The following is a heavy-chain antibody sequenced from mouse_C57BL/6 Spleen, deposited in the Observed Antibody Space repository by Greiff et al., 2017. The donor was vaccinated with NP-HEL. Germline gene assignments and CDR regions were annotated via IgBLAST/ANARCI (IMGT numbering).Heavy chain of an antibody. CDR1: GFTFSSYA. D-gene: IGHD2-3*01. J-gene: IGHJ2*01. CDR2: ISSGGDYI. V-gene: IGHV5-9-1*02. Sequence: EVKLLESGEGLVKPGGSLKLSCAASGFTFSSYAMSWVRQTPEKRLEWVAYISSGGDYIYYADTVKGRFTISRDNARNTRYLQMSSLKSEDTAMYYCTRDGYLFDDWGQGTTLTVSS. CDR3: TRDGYLFDD.